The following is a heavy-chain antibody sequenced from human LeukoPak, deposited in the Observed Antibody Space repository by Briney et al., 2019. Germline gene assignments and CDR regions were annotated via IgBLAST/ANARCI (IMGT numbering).Heavy chain of an antibody. V-gene: IGHV3-74*01. Sequence: GGSLRLSCAASGFTFSSYWMHWVRQAPGKGLVWISRINSDGSSTTYADSVKGRFTISRDNVKNTLYLQMNNLRAEDTAVYYCVRLSWELGDGGVTWGQGTPVTVSS. D-gene: IGHD1-26*01. J-gene: IGHJ5*02. CDR2: INSDGSST. CDR3: VRLSWELGDGGVT. CDR1: GFTFSSYW.